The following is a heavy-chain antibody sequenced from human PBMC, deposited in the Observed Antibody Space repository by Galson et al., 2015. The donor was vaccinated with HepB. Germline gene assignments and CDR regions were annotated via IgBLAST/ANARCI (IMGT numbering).Heavy chain of an antibody. D-gene: IGHD2-2*01. CDR3: AREDADIVVIPAAVRRFGSPPYSYYYYIDV. CDR1: GFTVSHNY. CDR2: IDTGGST. V-gene: IGHV3-53*01. J-gene: IGHJ6*03. Sequence: SLRLSCAASGFTVSHNYMNWVRQAPGKGLEWVSVIDTGGSTYYADSVKGRFTISRDNSKNTLYLQMNSLRAEDTAVYYCAREDADIVVIPAAVRRFGSPPYSYYYYIDVWGKGTTVTVSS.